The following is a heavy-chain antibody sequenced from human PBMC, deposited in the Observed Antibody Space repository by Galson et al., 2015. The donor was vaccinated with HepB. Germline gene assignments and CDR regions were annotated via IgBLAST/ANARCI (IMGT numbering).Heavy chain of an antibody. CDR3: ARAPNNWNYLSNWFDP. V-gene: IGHV1-69*13. CDR2: IIPIFGTA. CDR1: GGTFSSYA. J-gene: IGHJ5*02. Sequence: QSGAEVKKPGASVKVSCKASGGTFSSYAISWVRQAPGQGLEWMGGIIPIFGTANYAQKFQGRVTITADESTSTAYMELSSLRSEDTAVYYCARAPNNWNYLSNWFDPWGQGTLVTVSS. D-gene: IGHD1-7*01.